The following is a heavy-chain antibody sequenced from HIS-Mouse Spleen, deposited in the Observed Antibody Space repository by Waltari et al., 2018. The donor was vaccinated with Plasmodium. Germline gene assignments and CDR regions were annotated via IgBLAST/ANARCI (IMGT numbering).Heavy chain of an antibody. Sequence: WIGEINHSGSTNYNPSLKSRVTISVDTSKNQFSLKLSSVTAADTAVYYCASSGSGSYYYWGQGTLVTVSS. D-gene: IGHD3-10*01. CDR3: ASSGSGSYYY. J-gene: IGHJ4*02. CDR2: INHSGST. V-gene: IGHV4-34*01.